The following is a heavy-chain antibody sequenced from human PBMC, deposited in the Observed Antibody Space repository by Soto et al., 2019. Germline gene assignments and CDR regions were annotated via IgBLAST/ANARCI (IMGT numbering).Heavy chain of an antibody. V-gene: IGHV3-23*01. D-gene: IGHD6-19*01. CDR1: GFTFSSYA. J-gene: IGHJ4*02. CDR2: ISGSGDST. Sequence: EVQLLESGGGLVQPGGSLRLSCAASGFTFSSYAMNWVRQAPGKGLEWVSVISGSGDSTYYADSVKGRFTISRDNSKNTLYLQMNSLRAEERGGYYCARRSSGWYFDYWGQGNLVTVSS. CDR3: ARRSSGWYFDY.